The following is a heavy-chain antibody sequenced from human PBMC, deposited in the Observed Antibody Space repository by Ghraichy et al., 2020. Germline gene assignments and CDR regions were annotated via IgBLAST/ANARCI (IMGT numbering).Heavy chain of an antibody. CDR1: GYTFASYD. CDR3: ARAEQWLGNYYYMDV. V-gene: IGHV1-8*01. D-gene: IGHD6-19*01. J-gene: IGHJ6*03. CDR2: MNPNSGNT. Sequence: ASEKVPCKASGYTFASYDINWVRQATGQGLEWMGWMNPNSGNTGYAQKFQGRVTMTWSTSLTTAYMELSSLRSDDTAVYYCARAEQWLGNYYYMDVWGKGTAVTVSS.